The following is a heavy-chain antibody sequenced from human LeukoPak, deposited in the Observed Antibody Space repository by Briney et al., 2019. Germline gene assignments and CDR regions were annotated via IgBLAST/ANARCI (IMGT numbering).Heavy chain of an antibody. CDR3: ATPYCSGISCLDVFNI. J-gene: IGHJ3*02. CDR2: RYYSGSA. D-gene: IGHD2-2*01. CDR1: GVSISDGRYY. Sequence: PSQTLSLTCNISGVSISDGRYYWAWIRQRPGKGLEWLGYRYYSGSAKYNPSLKSRLTISIDTPENQFSLHLHSVTAADTAMYYCATPYCSGISCLDVFNIWGQGRMVTVSS. V-gene: IGHV4-31*03.